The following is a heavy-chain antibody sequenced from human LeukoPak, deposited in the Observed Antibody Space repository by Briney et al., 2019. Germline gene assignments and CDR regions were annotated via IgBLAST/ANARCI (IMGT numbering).Heavy chain of an antibody. CDR1: GFTFSSYE. J-gene: IGHJ4*02. CDR2: ISSGGTTI. Sequence: GGSLRLSCAASGFTFSSYEMNWVRQDPGKGLEWVSYISSGGTTIYYADSVKGRFTVSRDNAKNSLYLQMNSLRAEDTAVYYCARRYSRYWSLSLDWGQGTLVTVSS. V-gene: IGHV3-48*03. CDR3: ARRYSRYWSLSLD. D-gene: IGHD2-8*02.